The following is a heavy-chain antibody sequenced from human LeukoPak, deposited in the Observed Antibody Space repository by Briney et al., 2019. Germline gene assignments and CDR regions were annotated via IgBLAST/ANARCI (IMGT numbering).Heavy chain of an antibody. CDR2: IYYSGST. CDR3: ARRGSGWNR. V-gene: IGHV4-39*07. D-gene: IGHD6-19*01. CDR1: GGSISSSSYY. Sequence: SETLSLTCTVSGGSISSSSYYWGWIRQPPGKGLEWIGSIYYSGSTNYHPSLKSRVTISLDTSNNQLSLKLSSVTAADTAVYYCARRGSGWNRWGQGTLVTVSS. J-gene: IGHJ4*02.